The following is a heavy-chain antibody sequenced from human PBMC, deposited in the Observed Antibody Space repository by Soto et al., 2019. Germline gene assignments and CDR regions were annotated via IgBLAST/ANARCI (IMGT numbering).Heavy chain of an antibody. CDR1: GYSFTTYW. Sequence: PGESLKISCEASGYSFTTYWIGWVRQMPGKGLEWMGIIYPGDSNSRYSPSFQGQVTISADKSISTAYLQWSSLEASDTAMYYCARRVGIVGATDYFDYWGQGTLVTVSS. J-gene: IGHJ4*02. CDR2: IYPGDSNS. CDR3: ARRVGIVGATDYFDY. V-gene: IGHV5-51*01. D-gene: IGHD1-26*01.